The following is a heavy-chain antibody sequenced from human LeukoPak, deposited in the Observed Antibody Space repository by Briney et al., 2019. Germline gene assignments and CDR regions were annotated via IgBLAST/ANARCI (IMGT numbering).Heavy chain of an antibody. CDR2: IYYSGST. CDR3: ARGLVGVNY. V-gene: IGHV4-59*01. J-gene: IGHJ4*02. CDR1: GGSISSYY. Sequence: SETLPLTCTVSGGSISSYYWSWIRQPPGKGLEWIGYIYYSGSTNYNPSLKSRVTISVDTSKNQFSLKLSSVTAADTAVYYCARGLVGVNYWGQGTLVTVSS. D-gene: IGHD2-2*01.